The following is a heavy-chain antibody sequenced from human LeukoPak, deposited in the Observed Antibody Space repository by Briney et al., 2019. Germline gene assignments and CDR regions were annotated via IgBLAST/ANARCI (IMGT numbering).Heavy chain of an antibody. Sequence: SETLSLTCAVYSGSFSGYYWSWIRQPPGKGLEWIGEINHSGSTNYNPSLKSRVTISVDTSKNQFSLKLNSMTAADTAVYHCARGYSSGADWFDPWGQGTLVTVPS. CDR1: SGSFSGYY. CDR3: ARGYSSGADWFDP. D-gene: IGHD6-19*01. V-gene: IGHV4-34*01. J-gene: IGHJ5*02. CDR2: INHSGST.